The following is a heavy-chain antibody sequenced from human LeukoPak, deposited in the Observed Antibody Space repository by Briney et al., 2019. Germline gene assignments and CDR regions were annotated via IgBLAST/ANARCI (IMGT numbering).Heavy chain of an antibody. CDR1: GFTVSSNY. CDR2: IYSGGST. Sequence: PGGSLRLSCAASGFTVSSNYMSWVRQAPGKGLEWVSVIYSGGSTYYADSLKGRFTISRDNAKNSLYLQMDSLRADDTAVYYCASRRDNWYFDLWGRGTLVTVSS. J-gene: IGHJ2*01. CDR3: ASRRDNWYFDL. V-gene: IGHV3-66*01.